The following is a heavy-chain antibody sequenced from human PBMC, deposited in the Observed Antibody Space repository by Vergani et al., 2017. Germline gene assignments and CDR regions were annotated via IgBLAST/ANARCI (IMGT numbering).Heavy chain of an antibody. CDR1: GFTFSSYA. CDR3: AKVLCSYRTGNGMDV. D-gene: IGHD1-14*01. J-gene: IGHJ6*02. CDR2: ISGSGGST. Sequence: EVQLLESGGGLVQPGGSLRLSCAASGFTFSSYAMSWVRQAPGKGLEWVSAISGSGGSTYYADSVQGRITIARDESKNTLYLQMNSLRAEDTAVYYGAKVLCSYRTGNGMDVWGQGTMVTVSS. V-gene: IGHV3-23*01.